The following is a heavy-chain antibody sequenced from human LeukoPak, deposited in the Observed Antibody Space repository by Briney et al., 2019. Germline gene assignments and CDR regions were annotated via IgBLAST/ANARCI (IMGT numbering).Heavy chain of an antibody. J-gene: IGHJ4*02. V-gene: IGHV4-59*01. CDR3: ARTGIAVAGEPFDY. CDR2: IYYSGST. CDR1: GGSISSYY. D-gene: IGHD6-19*01. Sequence: SETLSLTCTVSGGSISSYYWSWIRQPPGKGLEWIGYIYYSGSTNYNPSLKSRVTISVDTSKNQSSLKLSSVTAADTAVYYCARTGIAVAGEPFDYWGQGTLVTVSS.